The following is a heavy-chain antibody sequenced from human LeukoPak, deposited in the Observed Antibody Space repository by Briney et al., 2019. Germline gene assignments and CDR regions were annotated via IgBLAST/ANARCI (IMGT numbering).Heavy chain of an antibody. CDR2: IIPIFGIA. Sequence: GASVKVSCKASGGTFSSYAICWVRQAPGQGLGWMGRIIPIFGIANYAQKFQGRVTITADKSASTAYMELSSLRSEDTAVYYCARDKYSSSLGDYWGQGTLVTVSS. V-gene: IGHV1-69*04. J-gene: IGHJ4*02. CDR1: GGTFSSYA. D-gene: IGHD6-6*01. CDR3: ARDKYSSSLGDY.